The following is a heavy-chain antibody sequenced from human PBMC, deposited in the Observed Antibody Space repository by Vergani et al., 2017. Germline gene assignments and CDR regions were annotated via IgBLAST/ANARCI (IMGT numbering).Heavy chain of an antibody. CDR1: GGSISSGGYY. V-gene: IGHV4-61*08. Sequence: QVQLQESGPGLVKPSQTLSLTCTVSGGSISSGGYYWSWIRQPPGKGLEWIGYIYYSGSTNYNPSLKSRVTISVDTSKNQFSLKLSSVTAADTAVYYCARAAWSGYFRGAMNWFDPWGQGTLVTVSS. D-gene: IGHD3-3*01. J-gene: IGHJ5*02. CDR2: IYYSGST. CDR3: ARAAWSGYFRGAMNWFDP.